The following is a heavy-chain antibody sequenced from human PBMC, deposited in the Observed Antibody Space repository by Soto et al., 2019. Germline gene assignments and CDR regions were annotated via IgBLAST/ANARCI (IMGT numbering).Heavy chain of an antibody. D-gene: IGHD3-10*01. CDR3: ARDFAAMVRGVRYYYGMAV. V-gene: IGHV4-59*01. CDR1: GGSMISYY. Sequence: SETLSLTCTVSGGSMISYYWSWIRQPPGRGLEWIGFIYYAGSTKYNPSLNSRVTISVDTSKNQFSLKLSSVTAADTAVYYCARDFAAMVRGVRYYYGMAVWGQGTTVTVSS. J-gene: IGHJ6*02. CDR2: IYYAGST.